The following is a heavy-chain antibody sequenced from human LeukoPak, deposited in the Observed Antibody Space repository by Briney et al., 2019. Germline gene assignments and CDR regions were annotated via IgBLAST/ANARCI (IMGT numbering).Heavy chain of an antibody. V-gene: IGHV3-30-3*01. CDR3: ARDRGGRSGDYVV. CDR2: ISYDGSNK. J-gene: IGHJ4*02. Sequence: GGSLRLSCAASGFTFSSYAMHWVCQAPGKGLEWVAVISYDGSNKYYADSVKGRFTISRDNSKNTLYLQMNSLRAEDTAVYYYARDRGGRSGDYVVWGQGTLVTVSS. CDR1: GFTFSSYA. D-gene: IGHD4-17*01.